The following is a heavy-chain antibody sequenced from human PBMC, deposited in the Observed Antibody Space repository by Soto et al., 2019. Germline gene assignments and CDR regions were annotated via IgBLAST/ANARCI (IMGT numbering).Heavy chain of an antibody. J-gene: IGHJ4*02. V-gene: IGHV3-43*01. CDR3: AKGTTTCSSTSCYFDY. CDR1: GFTFDDYT. Sequence: GGSLRLSCAASGFTFDDYTMHWVRQAPGKGLEWVSLISWDGGSTYYADSVKGRFTISRDNSKNSLYLQMNSLRTEDTALYYCAKGTTTCSSTSCYFDYWGQGTLVTVSS. CDR2: ISWDGGST. D-gene: IGHD2-2*01.